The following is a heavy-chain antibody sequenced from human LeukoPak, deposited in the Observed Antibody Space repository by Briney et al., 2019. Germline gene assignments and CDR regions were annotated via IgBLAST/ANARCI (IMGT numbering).Heavy chain of an antibody. Sequence: GGSLRLSCAASGFTFDNYGMSWVRQAPWKGLEWVSGINWNGDSTAYADSVKGRFTISRDSAKNSLYLQMNSLRAEDTAFYYCARETGGGSSWGQGTLVTVSS. V-gene: IGHV3-20*04. CDR2: INWNGDST. J-gene: IGHJ5*02. CDR3: ARETGGGSS. D-gene: IGHD2-15*01. CDR1: GFTFDNYG.